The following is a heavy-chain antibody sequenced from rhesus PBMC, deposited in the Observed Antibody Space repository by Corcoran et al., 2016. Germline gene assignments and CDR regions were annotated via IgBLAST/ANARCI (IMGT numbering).Heavy chain of an antibody. J-gene: IGHJ4*01. CDR3: AGDREWTTGFGD. Sequence: EVQLVESGGGLAKPGGSLRLSCAASGFTFSSSWMHWVRQAPGKGLEWISAINRAGSSKDYAESVKGRVNSSRENAKNTLYSQMDGLRAEDTAVYYWAGDREWTTGFGDWGQGVRVTVSS. CDR1: GFTFSSSW. D-gene: IGHD4-29*01. CDR2: INRAGSSK. V-gene: IGHV3-14*01.